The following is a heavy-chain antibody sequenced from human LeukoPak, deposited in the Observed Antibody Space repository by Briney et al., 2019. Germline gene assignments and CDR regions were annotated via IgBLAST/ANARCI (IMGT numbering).Heavy chain of an antibody. D-gene: IGHD4/OR15-4a*01. CDR3: TGVRAFDT. CDR1: GITFSNAW. J-gene: IGHJ3*02. Sequence: PGGSLRLSCAASGITFSNAWMSWVRQAPGKGLEWLARIKSTADGGTTDYAAPVKGRFTISRDDSKNTLYLQMNSLTTEDTAVYYGTGVRAFDTWGKGIMVTVSP. CDR2: IKSTADGGTT. V-gene: IGHV3-15*01.